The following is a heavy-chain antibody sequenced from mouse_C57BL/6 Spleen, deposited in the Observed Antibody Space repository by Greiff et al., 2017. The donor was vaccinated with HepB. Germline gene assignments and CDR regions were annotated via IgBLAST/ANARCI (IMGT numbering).Heavy chain of an antibody. J-gene: IGHJ2*01. D-gene: IGHD1-1*01. V-gene: IGHV1-78*01. CDR1: GYTFTDHT. CDR3: ARYGTPGGFGY. CDR2: IYPRDGST. Sequence: VQLQQSDAELVKPGASVKISCKVSGYTFTDHTIHWMKQRPEQGLEWIGYIYPRDGSTKYNEKFKGQATLTADKSSSTAYMQLNSLTSEDSSGYFCARYGTPGGFGYWGQGTTLTVSS.